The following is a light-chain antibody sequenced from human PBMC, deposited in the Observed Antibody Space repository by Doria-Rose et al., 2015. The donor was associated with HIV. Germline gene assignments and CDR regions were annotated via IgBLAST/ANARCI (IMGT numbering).Light chain of an antibody. V-gene: IGLV1-40*01. CDR1: SSNIGAGYD. Sequence: RVTISCTGSSSNIGAGYDVHWYQHLPGTAPKLLIYGNHNRPSGVPDRFSGSKSGTSASLAITGLQAEDEADYYCQSYDRTLSGSVVFGGGTKLTVL. CDR3: QSYDRTLSGSVV. J-gene: IGLJ2*01. CDR2: GNH.